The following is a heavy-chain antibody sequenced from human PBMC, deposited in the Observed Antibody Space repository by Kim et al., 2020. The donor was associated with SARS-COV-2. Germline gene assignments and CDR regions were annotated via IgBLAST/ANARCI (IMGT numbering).Heavy chain of an antibody. V-gene: IGHV4-39*01. CDR3: ARLAGGGDDAFDF. Sequence: SETLSLTCTVSGGSISSSRYYWGWIRQPPGKGLEWIGNIYYSGSTYYNPSLKSRVTISVETSKNQFSLKLTSVTAADTAVYQCARLAGGGDDAFDFWGQG. CDR2: IYYSGST. D-gene: IGHD3-16*01. J-gene: IGHJ3*01. CDR1: GGSISSSRYY.